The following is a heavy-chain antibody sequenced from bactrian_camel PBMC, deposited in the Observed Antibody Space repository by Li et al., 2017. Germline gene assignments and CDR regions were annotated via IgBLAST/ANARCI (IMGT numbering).Heavy chain of an antibody. CDR3: VSDFSPSSINTTGN. J-gene: IGHJ4*01. CDR1: GFTFSIYA. V-gene: IGHV3S40*01. Sequence: DVQLVEYGGGLVQPGGSLRLSCAASGFTFSIYAMSWVRQAPGKGLEWVSCIHSRDGSTYYADSVKGRFTISRDNAKSTVYLQMNSLKPEDTAVYYCVSDFSPSSINTTGNWGQGTQVTVS. CDR2: IHSRDGST. D-gene: IGHD6*01.